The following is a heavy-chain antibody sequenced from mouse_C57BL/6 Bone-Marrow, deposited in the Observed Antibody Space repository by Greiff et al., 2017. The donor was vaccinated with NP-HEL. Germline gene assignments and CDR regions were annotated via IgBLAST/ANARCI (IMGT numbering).Heavy chain of an antibody. V-gene: IGHV1-55*01. D-gene: IGHD2-5*01. Sequence: QVQLQQPGAELVKPGASVKMSCKASGYTFTSYWITWVKQRPGQGLEWIGDIYPGSGSTNYNEKFKSKATLTVDTSSSTAYMQLSSLTSEDSAVYYCGSDYSNYEVDYYFDYWGQGTTLTVSS. J-gene: IGHJ2*01. CDR3: GSDYSNYEVDYYFDY. CDR2: IYPGSGST. CDR1: GYTFTSYW.